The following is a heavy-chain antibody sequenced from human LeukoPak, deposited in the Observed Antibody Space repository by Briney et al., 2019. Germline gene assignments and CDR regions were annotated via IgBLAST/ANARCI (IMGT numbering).Heavy chain of an antibody. CDR3: AGDIDWYFDL. J-gene: IGHJ2*01. CDR2: SSPYNGNT. Sequence: ASVKVSCKASGYTFTNYVIIWVRQAPGQGLEWMGWSSPYNGNTKYAQNPQGRVNMTTNTSTSTVYMDLRSLRSDGTAVYYCAGDIDWYFDLWGRGALVTVSS. V-gene: IGHV1-18*01. CDR1: GYTFTNYV. D-gene: IGHD3-16*02.